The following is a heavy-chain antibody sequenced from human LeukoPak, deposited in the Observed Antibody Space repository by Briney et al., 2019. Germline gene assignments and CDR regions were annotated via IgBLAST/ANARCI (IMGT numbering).Heavy chain of an antibody. V-gene: IGHV3-33*01. CDR2: IWYDGSNK. CDR1: GFTFSSYG. Sequence: RTGGSLRLSCAASGFTFSSYGMHWVRQAPGKGLEWVAVIWYDGSNKYYADSVKGRFTISRDNSKNTLYLQMNSLRAEDTAVYYCARVYGGKGGVFDYWGQGTLVTVSS. J-gene: IGHJ4*02. D-gene: IGHD4-23*01. CDR3: ARVYGGKGGVFDY.